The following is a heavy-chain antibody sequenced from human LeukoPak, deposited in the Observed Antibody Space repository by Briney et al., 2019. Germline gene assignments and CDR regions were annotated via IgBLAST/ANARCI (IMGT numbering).Heavy chain of an antibody. V-gene: IGHV3-33*01. Sequence: GGSLRLSCAASGFTFSSYGMHWVRQAPGKGLEWLAVIWFDGSNKYYADSVKGRFTISRDNSKNMLYLQMNSLRAEEPAVYYCARAYEVRGVPYYGMDVWGQGTTVTVSS. J-gene: IGHJ6*02. CDR1: GFTFSSYG. D-gene: IGHD3-10*01. CDR3: ARAYEVRGVPYYGMDV. CDR2: IWFDGSNK.